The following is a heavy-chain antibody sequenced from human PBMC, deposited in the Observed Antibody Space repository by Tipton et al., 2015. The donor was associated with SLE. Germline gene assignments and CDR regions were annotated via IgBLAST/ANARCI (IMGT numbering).Heavy chain of an antibody. CDR3: ARGMVTWRGAILGVDV. CDR2: IHDSGSA. J-gene: IGHJ6*02. D-gene: IGHD2-21*02. V-gene: IGHV4-61*01. Sequence: TLSLTCFVSGGYITSDIYYWGWIRQPPGKGLEWIGDIHDSGSAKYNPSLKSRVTISVDTSKNQFSLKMSSVTTADTAVYYCARGMVTWRGAILGVDVWGQGTTVNVSS. CDR1: GGYITSDIYY.